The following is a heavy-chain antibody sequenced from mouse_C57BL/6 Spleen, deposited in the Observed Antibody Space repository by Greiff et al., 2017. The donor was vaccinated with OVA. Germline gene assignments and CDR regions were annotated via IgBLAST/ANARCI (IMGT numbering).Heavy chain of an antibody. CDR2: IYPSDSET. CDR1: GYTFTSYW. CDR3: ARSRDYGSSSWYFDV. J-gene: IGHJ1*03. D-gene: IGHD1-1*01. Sequence: VQLQQPGAELVRPGSSVKLSCKASGYTFTSYWMDWVKQRPGQGLEWIGNIYPSDSETHYNQKFKDKATLTVDKSSSTAYMQLSSLTSEDSAVYYCARSRDYGSSSWYFDVWGTGTTVTVSS. V-gene: IGHV1-61*01.